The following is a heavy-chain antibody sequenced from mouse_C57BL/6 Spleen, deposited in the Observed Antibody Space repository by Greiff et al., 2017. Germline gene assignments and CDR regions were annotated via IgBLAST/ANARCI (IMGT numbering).Heavy chain of an antibody. CDR1: GYTFTSYW. CDR3: ARSPHYEGWYFDV. J-gene: IGHJ1*03. CDR2: INPSSGYT. V-gene: IGHV1-7*01. D-gene: IGHD2-4*01. Sequence: QVQLQQSGAELAKPGASVKLSCKASGYTFTSYWMHWVQQRPGQGLEWIGYINPSSGYTKYNQKFKDKATLTADKSSSTAYMQLSSLTYEDSAVYYCARSPHYEGWYFDVWGTGTTVTVSS.